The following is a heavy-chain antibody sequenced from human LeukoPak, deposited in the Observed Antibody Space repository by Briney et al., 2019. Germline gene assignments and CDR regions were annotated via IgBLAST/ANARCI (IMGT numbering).Heavy chain of an antibody. V-gene: IGHV3-21*01. Sequence: PGGSLRLSCAASGFTFSTYSMNWVRQTPGKGLEWVSSISSSSTYIYYADSVKGRFTISRDNAKNSLYLQMNSLRVEDTAVYYCAREPTAMILWGQRTLVTVSS. CDR3: AREPTAMIL. D-gene: IGHD5-18*01. J-gene: IGHJ4*02. CDR1: GFTFSTYS. CDR2: ISSSSTYI.